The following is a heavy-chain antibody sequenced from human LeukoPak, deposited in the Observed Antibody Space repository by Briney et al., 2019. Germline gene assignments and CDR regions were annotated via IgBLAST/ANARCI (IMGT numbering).Heavy chain of an antibody. CDR1: GFSFSSYS. J-gene: IGHJ6*02. CDR3: ARDGSRGVSPDYGMDV. V-gene: IGHV3-48*04. D-gene: IGHD3-10*01. Sequence: GGSLRLSCAASGFSFSSYSMNWVRQAPGKGLEWVSYITSSSSTIYYADSVKGRFTISRDNAKNSLYLLMNSLRAEDTAVYYCARDGSRGVSPDYGMDVWGQGTTVTVSS. CDR2: ITSSSSTI.